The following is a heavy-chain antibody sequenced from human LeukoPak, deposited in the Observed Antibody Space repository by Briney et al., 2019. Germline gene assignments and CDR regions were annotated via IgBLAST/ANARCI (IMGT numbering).Heavy chain of an antibody. CDR3: ASFDYYDSSGYFHY. J-gene: IGHJ4*02. Sequence: PGASVKVSCKASGYTFTGHYMHWVRQAPGQGLEWMGRINPNSGGTNYAQKFQGRVTMTRDTSISTAYMELSRLRSDDTAVYYCASFDYYDSSGYFHYWGQGTLVTVSS. CDR1: GYTFTGHY. CDR2: INPNSGGT. D-gene: IGHD3-22*01. V-gene: IGHV1-2*06.